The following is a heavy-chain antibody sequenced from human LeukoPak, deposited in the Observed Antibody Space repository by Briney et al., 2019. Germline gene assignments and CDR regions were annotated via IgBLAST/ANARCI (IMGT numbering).Heavy chain of an antibody. CDR1: GYTFTSYD. J-gene: IGHJ6*02. CDR2: MNPNSGNT. D-gene: IGHD3-3*01. Sequence: ASVKVSCKASGYTFTSYDINWVRQATGQGLEWMGWMNPNSGNTGYAQKFQGRVTMTRNTSISTAYMELSSLRSEDTAVYYCARMGMTYYDFWSGYLQPYYYGMGVWGQGTTVTVSS. CDR3: ARMGMTYYDFWSGYLQPYYYGMGV. V-gene: IGHV1-8*01.